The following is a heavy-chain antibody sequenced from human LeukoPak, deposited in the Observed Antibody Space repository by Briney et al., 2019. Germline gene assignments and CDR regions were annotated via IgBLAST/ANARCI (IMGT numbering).Heavy chain of an antibody. D-gene: IGHD2-2*01. J-gene: IGHJ3*01. V-gene: IGHV3-21*01. CDR1: GFTFSSYS. CDR3: ARCPPDRGSTSCPYGGL. Sequence: PGGSLRLSCAASGFTFSSYSMNWVRQAPGKGLEWVSSISSSSSYIYYADSVKGRFTISRDNAKNSLYLQMNSLRAEDTAVYYCARCPPDRGSTSCPYGGLWGQGTMVTVSS. CDR2: ISSSSSYI.